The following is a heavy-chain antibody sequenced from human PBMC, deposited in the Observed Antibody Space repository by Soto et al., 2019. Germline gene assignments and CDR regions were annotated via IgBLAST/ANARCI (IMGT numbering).Heavy chain of an antibody. CDR2: VSKSDYT. CDR1: GFPFNNYG. D-gene: IGHD6-19*01. J-gene: IGHJ4*02. CDR3: AKELVNSGWTYFDC. V-gene: IGHV3-23*01. Sequence: PGGSLRLSCTVSGFPFNNYGINWVRQAPGKGLEWVSSVSKSDYTYYSDSVKGRFTISRDNSKNTLYLQMNSLRAEDTAVYFCAKELVNSGWTYFDCWGQGTLVTVSS.